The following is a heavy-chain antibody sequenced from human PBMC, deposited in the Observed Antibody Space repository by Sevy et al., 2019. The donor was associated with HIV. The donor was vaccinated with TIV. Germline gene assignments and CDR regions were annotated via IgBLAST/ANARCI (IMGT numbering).Heavy chain of an antibody. Sequence: ASVKVSCKASGYTFTGYYIHWVRQAPGQGLEWMGWINPNSGGTNYAQKFQGRVTMTRDTSISTAYMELSRLRSDDTAVYYCARDIRRAYYFDYWGQGTLVTVSS. CDR2: INPNSGGT. CDR1: GYTFTGYY. CDR3: ARDIRRAYYFDY. D-gene: IGHD3-3*02. J-gene: IGHJ4*02. V-gene: IGHV1-2*02.